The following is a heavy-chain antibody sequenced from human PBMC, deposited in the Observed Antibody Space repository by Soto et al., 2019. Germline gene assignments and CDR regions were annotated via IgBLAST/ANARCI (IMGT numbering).Heavy chain of an antibody. Sequence: ASVKVSCKASGDTFSTYAISWVRQAPGQGLEWMGGIIPIFATTNYAQKFQGRVTITADESTNTVYMELSSLRSEDTAVYYCAKTPPRTTATAYYFDYWGQGTLVTVSS. D-gene: IGHD4-17*01. CDR2: IIPIFATT. CDR1: GDTFSTYA. V-gene: IGHV1-69*13. J-gene: IGHJ4*02. CDR3: AKTPPRTTATAYYFDY.